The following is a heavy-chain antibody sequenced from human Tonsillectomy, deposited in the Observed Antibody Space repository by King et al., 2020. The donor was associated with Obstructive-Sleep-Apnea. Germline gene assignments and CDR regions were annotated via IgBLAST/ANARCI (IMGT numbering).Heavy chain of an antibody. CDR3: ARQEWELLFFDY. V-gene: IGHV4-59*08. D-gene: IGHD1-26*01. J-gene: IGHJ4*02. Sequence: QLQESGPGLVKPSETLSLTCTVSGGSISSDYWSWIRQPPGKGLEWSGYIYYSVTTKYSPSLKCRVTISADTSNNQFSLNLSTVTAADTAVYYCARQEWELLFFDYWGQGVLVTVSS. CDR2: IYYSVTT. CDR1: GGSISSDY.